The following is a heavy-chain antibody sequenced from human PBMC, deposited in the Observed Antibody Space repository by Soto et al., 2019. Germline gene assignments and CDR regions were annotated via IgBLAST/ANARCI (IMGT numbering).Heavy chain of an antibody. CDR2: IFHSGNT. Sequence: SETLSLTXTVSGGPMRNVYWSWIRQPPGKGLEWIGFIFHSGNTKYNPSLKSLVTISIDTSKNQFSLSLNSVTVADTAVYFCARAHAPTLPFDYWGQGTLVTVSS. D-gene: IGHD2-15*01. CDR1: GGPMRNVY. CDR3: ARAHAPTLPFDY. V-gene: IGHV4-59*01. J-gene: IGHJ4*02.